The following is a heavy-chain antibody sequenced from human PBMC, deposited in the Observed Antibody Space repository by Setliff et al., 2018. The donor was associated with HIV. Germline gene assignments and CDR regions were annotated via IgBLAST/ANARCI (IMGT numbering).Heavy chain of an antibody. CDR2: IDWDDAK. Sequence: SGPTLVNPTQTLTLTCTFSGFSLTTSGVGVGWTRQPPGKALEWLARIDWDDAKYYSTSLKTRLTISKDTSKNQVVLTMTNMDTVDTATYYCARGSESLTYFDNLGPGTLVTVSS. CDR1: GFSLTTSGVG. CDR3: ARGSESLTYFDN. J-gene: IGHJ4*02. D-gene: IGHD3-10*01. V-gene: IGHV2-70*11.